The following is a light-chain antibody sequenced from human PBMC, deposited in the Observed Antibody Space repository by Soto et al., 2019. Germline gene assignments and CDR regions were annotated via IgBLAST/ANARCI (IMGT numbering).Light chain of an antibody. CDR3: SSYTSTNALA. V-gene: IGLV2-14*03. CDR1: GSDVGGYNY. Sequence: QSVRTQPASGSGAPGQSSSVSCTGTGSDVGGYNYVSWYQQYPGQAPKLMIYDVNKRPSGVSNRFSGSKSGNTASLTISGLQVEDEADYYCSSYTSTNALAFGVGTKVTV. J-gene: IGLJ1*01. CDR2: DVN.